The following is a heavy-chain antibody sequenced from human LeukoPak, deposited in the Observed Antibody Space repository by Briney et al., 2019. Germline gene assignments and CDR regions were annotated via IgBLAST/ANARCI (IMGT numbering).Heavy chain of an antibody. CDR3: ARSDLGTITAGPGNY. CDR2: ISGYQDST. CDR1: GSTFTIYG. V-gene: IGHV1-18*01. Sequence: ASVNLSFNCAGSTFTIYGFTWIRDPPAQGLGWMGVISGYQDSTKYVQHFQRRVPMTIDTSTSTAYMDLRSLRSDDTAIYFFARSDLGTITAGPGNYRGQGTLVAVSS. D-gene: IGHD5-24*01. J-gene: IGHJ4*02.